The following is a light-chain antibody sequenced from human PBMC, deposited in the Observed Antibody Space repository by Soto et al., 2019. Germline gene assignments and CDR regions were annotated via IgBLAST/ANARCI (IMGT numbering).Light chain of an antibody. Sequence: MTQSPSTLSASVGDRVTITCRASQSISSWLAWYQQTPGQAPRLLIYGASTRATGIPARFSGSGSGTDFTLTISSLEPEDFAVYYCQQYNNWPLTFGGGTKVDIK. V-gene: IGKV3-15*01. CDR1: QSISSW. CDR2: GAS. J-gene: IGKJ4*01. CDR3: QQYNNWPLT.